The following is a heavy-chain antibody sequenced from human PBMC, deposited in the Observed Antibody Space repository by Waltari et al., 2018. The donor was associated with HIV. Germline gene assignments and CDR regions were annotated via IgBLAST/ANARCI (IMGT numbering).Heavy chain of an antibody. Sequence: QVQLVQSGAEVKEPGASVKVSCKAFGYNFTSYDIGWVRQATGHGLEWMWWIHPAGRKTGYSSRFGGRVTMTSDVSKKTAYLELTQVRHEDTAIYYCARYCSGGDCPPQEKGEESAYDGGDHWGQGTLITVTS. CDR2: IHPAGRKT. D-gene: IGHD2-8*02. V-gene: IGHV1-8*01. J-gene: IGHJ4*02. CDR1: GYNFTSYD. CDR3: ARYCSGGDCPPQEKGEESAYDGGDH.